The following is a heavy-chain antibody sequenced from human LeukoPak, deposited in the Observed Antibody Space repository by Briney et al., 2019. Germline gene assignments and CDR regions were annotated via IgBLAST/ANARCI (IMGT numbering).Heavy chain of an antibody. Sequence: ASVKVSCKASGHTFTGYYMHWVRQAPGQGLEWMGWINPNSGGTNYAQKFQGRVTMTRDTSISTAYMELSRLRSDDTAVYYCARAETDRGYSYGFARYYYYYMDVWGKGTTVTISS. D-gene: IGHD5-18*01. CDR1: GHTFTGYY. J-gene: IGHJ6*03. V-gene: IGHV1-2*02. CDR2: INPNSGGT. CDR3: ARAETDRGYSYGFARYYYYYMDV.